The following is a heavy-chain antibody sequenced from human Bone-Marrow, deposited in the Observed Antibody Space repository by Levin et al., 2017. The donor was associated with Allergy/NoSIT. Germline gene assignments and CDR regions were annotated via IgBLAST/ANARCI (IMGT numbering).Heavy chain of an antibody. J-gene: IGHJ3*02. V-gene: IGHV5-10-1*01. CDR2: IDPSDSFP. Sequence: RGESLKISCKGSGYSFTTYRITWVRHMPGKGLEWMGRIDPSDSFPNYSPSFQGHVTFSTDKSITTAYLQWSSLKASDTAMYYCAKYSASGDAYDIWGQGTMVTVSS. D-gene: IGHD3-10*01. CDR3: AKYSASGDAYDI. CDR1: GYSFTTYR.